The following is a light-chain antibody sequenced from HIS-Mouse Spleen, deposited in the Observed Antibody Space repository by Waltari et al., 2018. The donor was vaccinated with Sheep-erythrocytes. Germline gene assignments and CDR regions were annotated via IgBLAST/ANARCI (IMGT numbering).Light chain of an antibody. V-gene: IGKV3-11*01. CDR2: DAS. Sequence: IVFTQSPATLSLSPGERATLSCRASQSVSSYLAWYQQKPGQAPRLLIYDASNRATGIKERFSGSGSGKEFTLTISSLEPEDFAVYYCQQRSNWYTFGQGTKLEIK. CDR3: QQRSNWYT. J-gene: IGKJ2*01. CDR1: QSVSSY.